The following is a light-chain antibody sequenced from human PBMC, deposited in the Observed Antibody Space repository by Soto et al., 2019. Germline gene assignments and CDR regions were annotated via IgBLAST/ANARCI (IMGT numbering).Light chain of an antibody. CDR3: QQRGNWPP. CDR1: QTISRS. V-gene: IGKV3-11*01. J-gene: IGKJ2*01. CDR2: DAS. Sequence: EVVLTQSPATLSLSPGERATLSCRASQTISRSLAWYQHKPGQAPRLLIYDASDRVTGIPARFSGSVSGTDFTLTISSLEPEDFAVYYCQQRGNWPPFGQGTKLEIK.